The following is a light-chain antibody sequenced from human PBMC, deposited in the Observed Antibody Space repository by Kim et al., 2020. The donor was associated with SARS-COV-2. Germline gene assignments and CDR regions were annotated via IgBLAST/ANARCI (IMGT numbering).Light chain of an antibody. V-gene: IGKV3-15*01. CDR3: QQYNNWPALT. Sequence: EIGMTQSPATLSVSPGERATLSCRASQSVSSHIAWYQQKPGQAPRLLIYGASTRATGVPARFSGSGSGTEFTLTIRSLQSEDFAVYYCQQYNNWPALTFGGGTKVDIK. CDR2: GAS. J-gene: IGKJ4*01. CDR1: QSVSSH.